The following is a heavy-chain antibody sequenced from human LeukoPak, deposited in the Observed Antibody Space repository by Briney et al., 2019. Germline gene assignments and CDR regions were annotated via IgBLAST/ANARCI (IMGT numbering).Heavy chain of an antibody. D-gene: IGHD3-9*01. CDR1: GYSFTSYW. CDR2: IDPSDSYT. V-gene: IGHV5-10-1*01. CDR3: ARAINSLTAFDI. J-gene: IGHJ3*02. Sequence: GASLKISCKGSGYSFTSYWIIWVRQMPGRGLEWMGRIDPSDSYTNYSPSFQGHVTISADKSISTAYLQWSSLKPSDTAMYYCARAINSLTAFDIWGQGTMVTVSS.